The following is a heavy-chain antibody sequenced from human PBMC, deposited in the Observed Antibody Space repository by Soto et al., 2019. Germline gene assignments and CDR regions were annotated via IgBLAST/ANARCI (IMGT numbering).Heavy chain of an antibody. CDR1: GFTLGAYV. CDR3: AKSVPDPACRGGGCHRTFDY. V-gene: IGHV3-30*18. D-gene: IGHD2-15*01. CDR2: ISADGRDL. Sequence: QVQLVESGGGVVQPGGSVRLSCTASGFTLGAYVMHWVRQAQGKGPEWVAAISADGRDLFYAASVEGRFTISRDNSKNTLFLQMNSLTSEEKSVYSCAKSVPDPACRGGGCHRTFDYWGQGTLVTVSS. J-gene: IGHJ4*02.